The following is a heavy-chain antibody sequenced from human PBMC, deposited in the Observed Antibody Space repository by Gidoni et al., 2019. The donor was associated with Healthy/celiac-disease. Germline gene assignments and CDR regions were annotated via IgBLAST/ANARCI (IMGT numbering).Heavy chain of an antibody. J-gene: IGHJ6*02. Sequence: QVQLVQSGAEVKKPGSSVTVSCKASGGTFSSYTISWVRQAPGQGLEWMGRIIPILGIANYAQKFQGRVTITADKSTSTAYMELSSLRSEDTAVYYCARDRGITGPYYYGMDVWGQGTTVTVSS. D-gene: IGHD1-20*01. V-gene: IGHV1-69*08. CDR2: IIPILGIA. CDR1: GGTFSSYT. CDR3: ARDRGITGPYYYGMDV.